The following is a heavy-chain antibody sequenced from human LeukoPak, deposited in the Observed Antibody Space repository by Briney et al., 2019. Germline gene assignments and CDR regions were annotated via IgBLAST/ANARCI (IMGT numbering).Heavy chain of an antibody. D-gene: IGHD1-14*01. CDR1: GFTFNNYA. V-gene: IGHV3-23*01. J-gene: IGHJ6*02. CDR2: ISGSGGTT. CDR3: AKVSGGGLYYDGMDV. Sequence: GGSLRFSCAASGFTFNNYAMNWVRQAPGKGLEWVSVISGSGGTTYYADSVKGRFTISRDSSKNTLYLQMNSLRAEDTAVYYCAKVSGGGLYYDGMDVWGQGTTVTVSS.